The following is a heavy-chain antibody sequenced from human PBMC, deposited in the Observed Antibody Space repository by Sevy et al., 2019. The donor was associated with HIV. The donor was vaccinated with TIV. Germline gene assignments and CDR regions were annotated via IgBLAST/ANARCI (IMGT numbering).Heavy chain of an antibody. CDR2: IYYSGST. J-gene: IGHJ4*02. Sequence: SETLSLTCTVSGGSISSGDYYWGWIRQPPGKGLEWIGYIYYSGSTYYDPSLKSRVTISVDTSKNQFSLKLSSVTAADTAVYYCARGVRGTWIQLWCDYWGQGTLVTVSS. CDR3: ARGVRGTWIQLWCDY. CDR1: GGSISSGDYY. V-gene: IGHV4-30-4*01. D-gene: IGHD5-18*01.